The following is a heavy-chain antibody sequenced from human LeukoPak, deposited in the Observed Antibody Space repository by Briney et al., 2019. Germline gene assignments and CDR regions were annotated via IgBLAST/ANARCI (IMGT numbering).Heavy chain of an antibody. D-gene: IGHD1-1*01. Sequence: GGSLRLSCAASGFTFSTYWMHWVRQAPGKGLVWVSRISSDGSITSYADSVKGRFTISRDNAKNTLYLQMNSLRAEDTAVYYCARVHWNDGYFDYWGQGTLVTVSS. CDR2: ISSDGSIT. CDR3: ARVHWNDGYFDY. J-gene: IGHJ4*02. CDR1: GFTFSTYW. V-gene: IGHV3-74*01.